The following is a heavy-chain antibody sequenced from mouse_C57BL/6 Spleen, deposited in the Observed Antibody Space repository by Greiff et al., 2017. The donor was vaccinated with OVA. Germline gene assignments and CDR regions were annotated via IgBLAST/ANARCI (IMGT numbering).Heavy chain of an antibody. V-gene: IGHV5-17*01. D-gene: IGHD1-1*01. CDR1: GFTFSDYG. CDR2: ISSGSSTI. Sequence: DVHLVESGGGLVKPGGSLKLSCAASGFTFSDYGMHWVRQAPEKGLEWVAYISSGSSTIYYADTVKGRFTISRDNAKNTLCLQLTSLRSEDTAMYYCARGRSWFAYWGQGTLVTVSA. CDR3: ARGRSWFAY. J-gene: IGHJ3*01.